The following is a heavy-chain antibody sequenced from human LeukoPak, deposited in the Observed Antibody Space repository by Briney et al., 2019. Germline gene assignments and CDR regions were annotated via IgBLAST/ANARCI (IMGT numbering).Heavy chain of an antibody. D-gene: IGHD3-22*01. V-gene: IGHV3-23*01. Sequence: GGSLRLSCAASGFTFSSYAMSWVRRAPGKGLEWVSAISGSGGSTYYADSVKGRFTISRDNSKNTLYLQMNSLRAEDTAVYYCAKIRDSSYYYYGMDVWGQGTTVTVSS. CDR3: AKIRDSSYYYYGMDV. CDR1: GFTFSSYA. J-gene: IGHJ6*02. CDR2: ISGSGGST.